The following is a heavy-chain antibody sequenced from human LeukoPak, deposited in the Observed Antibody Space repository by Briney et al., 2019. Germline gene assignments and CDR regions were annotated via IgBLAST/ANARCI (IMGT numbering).Heavy chain of an antibody. J-gene: IGHJ4*02. CDR1: GGSFRGYY. V-gene: IGHV4-34*01. Sequence: SETLSLTCAVYGGSFRGYYWSWIRQPPGKGLEWIGEINHSGSTNYNPSLKSRVTISVDTSKNQFSLKLSSVTAADTAVYYCARVGLTVTTDYWGQGTLVTVSS. CDR3: ARVGLTVTTDY. D-gene: IGHD4-17*01. CDR2: INHSGST.